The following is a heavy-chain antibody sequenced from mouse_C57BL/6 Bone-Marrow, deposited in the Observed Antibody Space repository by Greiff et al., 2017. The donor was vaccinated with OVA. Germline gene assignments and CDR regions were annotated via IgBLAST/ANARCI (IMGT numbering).Heavy chain of an antibody. V-gene: IGHV1-55*01. J-gene: IGHJ1*03. D-gene: IGHD4-1*01. CDR2: IYPGSGST. CDR3: ARDWPRYFDV. Sequence: QVQLQQPGAELVKPGASVKMSCKASGYTFTSYWITWVKQRPGQGLEWIGDIYPGSGSTNYNEKFKSKATLTVDKSSSTAYMQLSSLTSEDSAVYYCARDWPRYFDVWGTGTTVTVSS. CDR1: GYTFTSYW.